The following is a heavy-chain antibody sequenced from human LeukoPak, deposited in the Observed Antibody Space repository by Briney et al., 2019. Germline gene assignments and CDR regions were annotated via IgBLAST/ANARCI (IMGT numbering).Heavy chain of an antibody. CDR2: INHSGST. J-gene: IGHJ6*03. CDR1: GGSFSGYY. Sequence: SETLSLTCAVYGGSFSGYYWSWIRQPPGKGLELIGEINHSGSTNYNPSLKSRVTISVDTSKNQFSLKLSSVTAADTAVYYCARRPPIRNYYYMDVWGKGTTLTVSS. CDR3: ARRPPIRNYYYMDV. V-gene: IGHV4-34*01.